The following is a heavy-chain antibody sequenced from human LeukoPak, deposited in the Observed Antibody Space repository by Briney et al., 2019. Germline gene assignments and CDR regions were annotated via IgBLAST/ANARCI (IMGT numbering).Heavy chain of an antibody. Sequence: PSETLSLTCTVSGGSISSSSYYWGWIRQPPGRGLEWIGRIYTSGSTNYNPSLKSRVTMSVDTSKNQFSLKLSSVTAADTAVYYCARDALTIFGENEAFDIWGQGTMVTVSS. V-gene: IGHV4-39*07. CDR1: GGSISSSSYY. CDR3: ARDALTIFGENEAFDI. CDR2: IYTSGST. J-gene: IGHJ3*02. D-gene: IGHD3-3*01.